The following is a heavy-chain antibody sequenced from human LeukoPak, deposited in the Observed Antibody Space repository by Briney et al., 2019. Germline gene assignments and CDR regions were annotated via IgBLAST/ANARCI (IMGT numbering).Heavy chain of an antibody. CDR1: GYTFTGYY. J-gene: IGHJ4*02. CDR2: INPNSGGT. V-gene: IGHV1-2*06. D-gene: IGHD3-22*01. CDR3: ARDLYYYDSSGYSHSDY. Sequence: ASVKVSCKASGYTFTGYYMHWVRQAPGQGLEWMGRINPNSGGTNYAQKFQGRVTMTRDTSISTAYMELSRLRSDDTAVYYCARDLYYYDSSGYSHSDYWGQGTLVTVSS.